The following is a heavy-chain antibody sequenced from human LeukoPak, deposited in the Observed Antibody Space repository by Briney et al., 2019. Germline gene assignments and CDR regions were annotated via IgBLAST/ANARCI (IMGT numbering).Heavy chain of an antibody. D-gene: IGHD5-24*01. J-gene: IGHJ4*02. CDR3: ARVEMATINYFDY. CDR1: GGSISSNSYY. Sequence: SETLSLTCTVSGGSISSNSYYWGWVRQPPGKGLEWIGSIYYSGSTYYNPPLKSRVTISVDTSKNQFSLKLSSVTAADTAVYYCARVEMATINYFDYWGQGTLVTVSS. CDR2: IYYSGST. V-gene: IGHV4-39*07.